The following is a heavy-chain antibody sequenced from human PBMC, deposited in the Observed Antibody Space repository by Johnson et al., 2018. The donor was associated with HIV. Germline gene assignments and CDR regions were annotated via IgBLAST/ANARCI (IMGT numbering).Heavy chain of an antibody. Sequence: QMQLVESGGGLVKPGGSLRLSCAASGFIFSSYAMHWVRQAPGKGLEWVAVISYDGSNKYYADSVKGRFTISRDNSKNTLYLQMNSLRAEDTAVYYCARERSGWYGDAFDIWGQGTMVTVSS. CDR1: GFIFSSYA. D-gene: IGHD6-19*01. CDR2: ISYDGSNK. V-gene: IGHV3-30*04. CDR3: ARERSGWYGDAFDI. J-gene: IGHJ3*02.